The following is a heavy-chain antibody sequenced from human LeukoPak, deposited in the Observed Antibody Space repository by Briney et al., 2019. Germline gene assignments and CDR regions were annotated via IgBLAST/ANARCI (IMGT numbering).Heavy chain of an antibody. CDR1: GGSISSSSYY. Sequence: PSETLSLTCTVSGGSISSSSYYWGWIRQPPGKGLEWIGNIYHSGSSYYNPSLKSRVTISVETSKNQFSLRLSSVTAADTAVYYCARVINCSGGSCYYYYMDVWGKGTTVTVSS. V-gene: IGHV4-39*07. J-gene: IGHJ6*03. CDR2: IYHSGSS. D-gene: IGHD2-15*01. CDR3: ARVINCSGGSCYYYYMDV.